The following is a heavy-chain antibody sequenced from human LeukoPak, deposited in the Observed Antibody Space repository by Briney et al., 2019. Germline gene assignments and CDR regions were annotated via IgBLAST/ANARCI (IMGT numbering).Heavy chain of an antibody. J-gene: IGHJ4*02. CDR1: GYSMSSGYD. D-gene: IGHD3-22*01. CDR3: ARRGRYDSSGTTDYFAY. Sequence: AETLSPTCTVSGYSMSSGYDWGWIRQPPGQGLEWIGSIYNSGITYYNPSLKSRVTITVDTSKTQFSLKLSSVTAADTAVYYCARRGRYDSSGTTDYFAYWGQGTLVTVSS. V-gene: IGHV4-38-2*02. CDR2: IYNSGIT.